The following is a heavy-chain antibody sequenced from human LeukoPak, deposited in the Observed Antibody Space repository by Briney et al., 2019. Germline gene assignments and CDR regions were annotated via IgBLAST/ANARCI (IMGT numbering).Heavy chain of an antibody. CDR3: AKDLYLYYYDSSGPQTDYYGMDV. V-gene: IGHV3-48*01. J-gene: IGHJ6*02. D-gene: IGHD3-22*01. CDR1: GFNFSIYS. Sequence: GGSLRLSCAASGFNFSIYSMNWVRQAPGKGLEWVSYITRSSTTIYYADSVKGRFTISRDNSKNTLYLQMNSLRAEDTAVYYCAKDLYLYYYDSSGPQTDYYGMDVWGQGTTVTVSS. CDR2: ITRSSTTI.